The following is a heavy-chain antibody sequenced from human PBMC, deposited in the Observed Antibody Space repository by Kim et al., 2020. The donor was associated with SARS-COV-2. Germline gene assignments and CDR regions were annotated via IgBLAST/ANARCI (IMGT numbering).Heavy chain of an antibody. J-gene: IGHJ4*02. V-gene: IGHV3-9*01. CDR2: ISWNSGSI. Sequence: GGSLRLSCAASGFTFDDYAMHWVRQAPGKGLEWVSGISWNSGSIGYADSVKGRFTISRDNAKNSLYLQMNSLRAEDTALYYCAKDLHSSGWYVDYWGQGT. D-gene: IGHD6-19*01. CDR3: AKDLHSSGWYVDY. CDR1: GFTFDDYA.